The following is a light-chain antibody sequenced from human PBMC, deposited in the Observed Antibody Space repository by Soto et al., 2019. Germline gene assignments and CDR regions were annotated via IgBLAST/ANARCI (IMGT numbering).Light chain of an antibody. CDR1: QSVSSN. J-gene: IGKJ2*01. Sequence: IVMTQSPATLSVSPGERATLSCRASQSVSSNLAWYQQKPGQAPRLLIYDASRRATGIPERFSGSGSGTDFTLTISRLEPEDSAVYYCQQYGASPPYTFGQGTKVDIK. CDR2: DAS. CDR3: QQYGASPPYT. V-gene: IGKV3-20*01.